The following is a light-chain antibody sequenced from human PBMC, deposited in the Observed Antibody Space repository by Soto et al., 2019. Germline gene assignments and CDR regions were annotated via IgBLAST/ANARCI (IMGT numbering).Light chain of an antibody. J-gene: IGKJ1*01. V-gene: IGKV3-15*01. CDR2: GAS. Sequence: EIVMTQSPATLSVSPGERATLSCRASLSVSRNLAWYQQKPGQAPRLLIHGASTRATGFPARFSGSGSGTDFTLTISSLQSEDFAVYYCQQYNNWPWTFGQGTKVDIK. CDR3: QQYNNWPWT. CDR1: LSVSRN.